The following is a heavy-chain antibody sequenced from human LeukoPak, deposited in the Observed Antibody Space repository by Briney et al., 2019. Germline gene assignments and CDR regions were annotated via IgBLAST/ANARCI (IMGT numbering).Heavy chain of an antibody. J-gene: IGHJ4*02. Sequence: PGGSLRLSCAASGFTFSSYGMHWVRQAPGKGLEWVAFIRYDGSNKYYADSVKGRFTISRDNSKNTLYLQMNSLRAEDTAVYYCAKDRSDSSGYYPDYWGQGTLVTVSS. D-gene: IGHD3-22*01. CDR1: GFTFSSYG. CDR2: IRYDGSNK. CDR3: AKDRSDSSGYYPDY. V-gene: IGHV3-30*02.